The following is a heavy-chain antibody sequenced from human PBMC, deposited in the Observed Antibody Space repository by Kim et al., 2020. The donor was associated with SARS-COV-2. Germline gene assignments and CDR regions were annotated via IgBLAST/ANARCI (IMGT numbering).Heavy chain of an antibody. CDR2: INTKTGKP. J-gene: IGHJ5*02. D-gene: IGHD3-3*01. CDR1: GYGFTSYA. V-gene: IGHV7-4-1*02. Sequence: ASVKVSCKASGYGFTSYAVVWVRQAPGQGLESVGWINTKTGKPTFAPDFTGRFVMSLDTSVGTAYLQINRLKTEDTGVYYCARDGGKRFDRWGQGTLVTVPS. CDR3: ARDGGKRFDR.